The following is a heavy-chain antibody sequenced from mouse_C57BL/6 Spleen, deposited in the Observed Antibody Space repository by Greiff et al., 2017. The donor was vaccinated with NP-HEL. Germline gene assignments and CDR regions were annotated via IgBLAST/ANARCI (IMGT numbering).Heavy chain of an antibody. J-gene: IGHJ4*01. CDR1: GYSFTGYY. CDR3: ARSVLGDGYYEEYAMDY. V-gene: IGHV1-43*01. D-gene: IGHD2-3*01. CDR2: INPSTGGT. Sequence: EVKLMESGPELVKPGASVKISCKASGYSFTGYYMHWVKQSSEKSLEWIGEINPSTGGTSYNQKFKGKATLTVDKSSSTAYMQLKSLTSEDSAVYYCARSVLGDGYYEEYAMDYWGQGTSVTVSS.